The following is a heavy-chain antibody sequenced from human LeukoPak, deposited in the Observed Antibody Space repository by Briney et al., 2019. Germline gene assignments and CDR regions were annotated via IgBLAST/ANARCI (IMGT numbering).Heavy chain of an antibody. J-gene: IGHJ3*02. CDR3: AKGCGGDCYSDEDDAFDI. Sequence: PGGSLRLSXAASGFTFRSYAMSWVRQAPGKGLEWVSAISGSGGSTYYADSVKGRFTISRDNSKNTLYLQMNSLRAEDTAVYYCAKGCGGDCYSDEDDAFDIWGQGTMVTVSS. D-gene: IGHD2-21*01. CDR2: ISGSGGST. V-gene: IGHV3-23*01. CDR1: GFTFRSYA.